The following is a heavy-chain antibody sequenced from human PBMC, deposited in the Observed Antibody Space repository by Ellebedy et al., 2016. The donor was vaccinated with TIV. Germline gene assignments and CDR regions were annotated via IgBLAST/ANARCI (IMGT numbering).Heavy chain of an antibody. J-gene: IGHJ4*02. V-gene: IGHV3-23*01. D-gene: IGHD3-10*01. CDR3: AKQTPRPMVRGVPPFDY. CDR1: GFTFSSYA. CDR2: ISGSGGST. Sequence: GESLKISXAASGFTFSSYAMSWVRQAPGKGLEWVSAISGSGGSTYYADSVKGRFTISRDNSKNTLYLQMNSLRAEDTAVYYCAKQTPRPMVRGVPPFDYWGQGTLVTVSS.